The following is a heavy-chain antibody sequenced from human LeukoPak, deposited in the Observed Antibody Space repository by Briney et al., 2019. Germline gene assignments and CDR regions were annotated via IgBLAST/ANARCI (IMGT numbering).Heavy chain of an antibody. D-gene: IGHD2-8*01. Sequence: SETLSLTCTVSGGSISSYYWSWIRQPPGKGLEWIGYIYYSGSTNYNPSLKSRVTISVDKSKNQFSLKLSSVTAADTAVYYCATQGGYCTNGVCYTSFDYWGQGTLVTVSS. V-gene: IGHV4-59*12. CDR3: ATQGGYCTNGVCYTSFDY. CDR2: IYYSGST. CDR1: GGSISSYY. J-gene: IGHJ4*02.